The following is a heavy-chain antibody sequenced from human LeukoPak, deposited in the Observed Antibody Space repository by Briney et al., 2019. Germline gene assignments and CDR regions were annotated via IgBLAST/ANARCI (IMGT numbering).Heavy chain of an antibody. CDR3: AKVGDIVVVVAATPDYFDY. Sequence: PGGSLRLSCAASGFALSSHWMTWVRQVPGRGPEWVANVNRDGSETYYLDSVKGRFTITKDNAKNSLYLQMNSLRAEDTAVYYCAKVGDIVVVVAATPDYFDYWGQGTLVTVSS. V-gene: IGHV3-7*03. CDR2: VNRDGSET. J-gene: IGHJ4*02. CDR1: GFALSSHW. D-gene: IGHD2-15*01.